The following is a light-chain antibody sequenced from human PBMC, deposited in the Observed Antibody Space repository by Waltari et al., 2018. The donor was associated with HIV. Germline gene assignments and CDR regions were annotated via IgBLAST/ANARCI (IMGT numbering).Light chain of an antibody. CDR2: RNT. V-gene: IGLV1-47*01. J-gene: IGLJ2*01. CDR1: STNIGYNY. Sequence: QSVLTQPPSASGTPGQRVTISCSGSSTNIGYNYIYWYQQIPGTAPKLLTYRNTQRPSGVPDRFSGSKSGTSASLAISGLRSDDEADYYCVAWDDTLSGHVVIGGGTKLTVL. CDR3: VAWDDTLSGHVV.